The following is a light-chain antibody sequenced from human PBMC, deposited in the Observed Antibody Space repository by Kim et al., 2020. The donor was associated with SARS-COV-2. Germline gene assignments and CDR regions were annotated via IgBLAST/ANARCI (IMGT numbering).Light chain of an antibody. CDR1: QSISSN. Sequence: EIVMTQSPATLSVSPGERATLSCRASQSISSNLAWYQQKPGQAPRLLIYGASTRATGIPARFSGSGSGTEFTLTISSLQSEDFAVYYCQQCNNWTPPWTFGQGTKVDIK. CDR2: GAS. V-gene: IGKV3-15*01. CDR3: QQCNNWTPPWT. J-gene: IGKJ1*01.